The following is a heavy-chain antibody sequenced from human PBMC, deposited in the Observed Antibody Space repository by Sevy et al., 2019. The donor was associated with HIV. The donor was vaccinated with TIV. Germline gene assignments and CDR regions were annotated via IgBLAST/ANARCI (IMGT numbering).Heavy chain of an antibody. CDR1: GFTFSNHG. Sequence: GGSLRLSCAASGFTFSNHGMHWVRQAPGKGLEWVAFIRYDGSNEYYGDSVKGRVTISRDNSKNTRFLQMNSLRPEDMAVYYCAKDRKVLLVVYAIPFDVFDIWGQGTMVTVSS. J-gene: IGHJ3*02. CDR2: IRYDGSNE. CDR3: AKDRKVLLVVYAIPFDVFDI. D-gene: IGHD2-8*02. V-gene: IGHV3-30*02.